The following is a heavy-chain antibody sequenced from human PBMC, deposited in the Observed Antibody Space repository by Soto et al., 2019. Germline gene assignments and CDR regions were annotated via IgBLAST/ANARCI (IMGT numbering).Heavy chain of an antibody. V-gene: IGHV4-34*01. CDR2: INHSGST. CDR1: GGSFSGYY. J-gene: IGHJ4*02. D-gene: IGHD6-19*01. CDR3: ARAEIAVAGRLDY. Sequence: PSATLSLTCAVYGGSFSGYYWSWIRQPPGKGLEWIGEINHSGSTNYNPSLKSRVTISVDTSKNQFSLKLSSVTAADTAVYYCARAEIAVAGRLDYWGQGTLVTVSS.